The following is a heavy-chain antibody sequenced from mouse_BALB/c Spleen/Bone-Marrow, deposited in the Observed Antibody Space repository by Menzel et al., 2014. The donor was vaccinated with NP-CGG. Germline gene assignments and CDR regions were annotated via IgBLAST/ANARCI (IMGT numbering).Heavy chain of an antibody. V-gene: IGHV5-17*02. Sequence: EVKLVESGGGLVQPGGSRKLSCAASGLTFSYFGMHWVRQAPEKGLEWVAYISSGSSIIYYADTVKGRFTISRDNPKNTLFLQMTSLRSEDTAMYYCARERTGFDYWGQGTTLTVSS. CDR3: ARERTGFDY. D-gene: IGHD4-1*01. CDR2: ISSGSSII. CDR1: GLTFSYFG. J-gene: IGHJ2*01.